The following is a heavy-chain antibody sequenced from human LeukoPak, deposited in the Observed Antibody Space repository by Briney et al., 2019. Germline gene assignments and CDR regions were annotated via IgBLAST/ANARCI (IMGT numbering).Heavy chain of an antibody. V-gene: IGHV1-2*02. Sequence: ASVKVSCKASGYTFTGYYMHWVRQAPGQGLEWMGWINPNSGGTNYAQKLQGRVTMTTDTSTSTAYMELRSLRSDDTAVYYCARVAGAYDAFDIWGQGTMVTVSS. CDR1: GYTFTGYY. CDR3: ARVAGAYDAFDI. J-gene: IGHJ3*02. CDR2: INPNSGGT. D-gene: IGHD1-26*01.